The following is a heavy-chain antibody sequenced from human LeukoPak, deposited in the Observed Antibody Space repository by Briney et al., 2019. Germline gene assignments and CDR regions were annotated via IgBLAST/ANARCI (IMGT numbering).Heavy chain of an antibody. V-gene: IGHV4-34*01. J-gene: IGHJ5*02. D-gene: IGHD3-10*01. Sequence: PSETLSLTCAVYGGSFSGYYWSWIRQPPGKGLEWIGEINHSGSTNYNPSLKSRVTISVDTSKNQFSLKLSSVTAADTAVYYCARGTYYYGSGSYRFWFDPWGQGTLVTVSS. CDR1: GGSFSGYY. CDR2: INHSGST. CDR3: ARGTYYYGSGSYRFWFDP.